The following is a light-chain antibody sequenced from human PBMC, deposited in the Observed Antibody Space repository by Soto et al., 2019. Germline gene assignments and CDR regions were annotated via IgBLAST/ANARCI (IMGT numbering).Light chain of an antibody. J-gene: IGKJ1*01. CDR1: QNISSY. CDR2: AAS. CDR3: QQSYSTPPT. V-gene: IGKV1-39*01. Sequence: DIQMTQSTSSLSASVGDRVTITCRASQNISSYLNWYQQKPGKAPKLLIYAASSLQSGVPSRFSGSGSGTDFTLTISSLQPEDFATYYCQQSYSTPPTFGQGTKVEIK.